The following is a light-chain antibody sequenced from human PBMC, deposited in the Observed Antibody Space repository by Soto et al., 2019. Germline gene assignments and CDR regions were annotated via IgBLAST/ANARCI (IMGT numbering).Light chain of an antibody. CDR1: SSDVGGYNY. J-gene: IGLJ2*01. Sequence: QSALTQPRSVSGSPGQSVTISCTGTSSDVGGYNYVSWYQQYPTKAPKLMIYDVSKRPSGVPDRFSGSKSGNTASLTISGLQAEDEADYHCCSYTGSSVVFGGGTKLTVL. V-gene: IGLV2-11*01. CDR3: CSYTGSSVV. CDR2: DVS.